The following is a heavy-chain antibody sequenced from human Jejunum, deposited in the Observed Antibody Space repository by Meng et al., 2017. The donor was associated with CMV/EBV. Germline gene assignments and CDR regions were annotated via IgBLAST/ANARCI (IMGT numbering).Heavy chain of an antibody. CDR1: STFSGNW. V-gene: IGHV3-7*01. CDR2: IRHDGGEK. Sequence: STFSGNWMSWVRQAPGKGLEWVANIRHDGGEKYYVDSVKGRFTISRDNARNSLFLQMNSLRAEDTAVYYCARLGNDFWSGPDAFDIWGQGTMVTVSS. J-gene: IGHJ3*02. D-gene: IGHD3-3*01. CDR3: ARLGNDFWSGPDAFDI.